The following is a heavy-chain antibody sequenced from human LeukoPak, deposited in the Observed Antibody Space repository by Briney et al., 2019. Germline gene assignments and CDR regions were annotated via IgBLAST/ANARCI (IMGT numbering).Heavy chain of an antibody. CDR2: IYYSGST. J-gene: IGHJ4*02. Sequence: SETLSLTCTVSGGSISSYYWSWIRQPPGKGLEWIGYIYYSGSTNYNPSLKSRVTISVDTSKNQFSLKLSSVTAADTAVYYCARSLRGYSYGYFYWGQGTLVTVSS. D-gene: IGHD5-18*01. V-gene: IGHV4-59*12. CDR3: ARSLRGYSYGYFY. CDR1: GGSISSYY.